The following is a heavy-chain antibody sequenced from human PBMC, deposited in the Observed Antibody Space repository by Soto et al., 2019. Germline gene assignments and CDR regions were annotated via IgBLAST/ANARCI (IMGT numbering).Heavy chain of an antibody. CDR3: ARGVPGYGSGSPDHTYNWFDP. Sequence: QVQLQQWGAGLLKPSETLSLTCAVYGGSFSGYYWSWIRQLPGKGLEWIGEINHSGSANYNPSLKSRVTISVDTSKNQFSLKVNSVTAADTAVYYCARGVPGYGSGSPDHTYNWFDPWGQGTQVTVSS. CDR1: GGSFSGYY. J-gene: IGHJ5*02. D-gene: IGHD3-10*01. V-gene: IGHV4-34*02. CDR2: INHSGSA.